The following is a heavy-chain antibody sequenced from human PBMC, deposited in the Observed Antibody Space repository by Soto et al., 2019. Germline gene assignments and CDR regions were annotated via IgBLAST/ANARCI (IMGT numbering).Heavy chain of an antibody. Sequence: ASVKVSCKASGYTFTGYYMHWVRQAPGQGLEWMGWINPNSGGTNYAQKFQGRVTMTRDTSISTAYMELSRLRSDNTAVYYCARVTGAVAGYFDDWGQGTLVIVSS. CDR3: ARVTGAVAGYFDD. J-gene: IGHJ4*02. CDR2: INPNSGGT. CDR1: GYTFTGYY. V-gene: IGHV1-2*02. D-gene: IGHD6-19*01.